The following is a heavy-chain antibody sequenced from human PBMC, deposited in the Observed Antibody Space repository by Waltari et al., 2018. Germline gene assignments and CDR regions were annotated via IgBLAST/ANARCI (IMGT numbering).Heavy chain of an antibody. Sequence: QVQLVQSGAEVKKPGASVKVSCKASGYTFTGYYMYWVRQAPGQGLEWMGRINPNSGGTNYAQKFQGRVTMTRDTSISTAYMELSRLRSDDTAVYYCATPVDQQPTHYGMDVWGQGTTVTVSS. CDR2: INPNSGGT. CDR1: GYTFTGYY. J-gene: IGHJ6*02. CDR3: ATPVDQQPTHYGMDV. D-gene: IGHD6-13*01. V-gene: IGHV1-2*06.